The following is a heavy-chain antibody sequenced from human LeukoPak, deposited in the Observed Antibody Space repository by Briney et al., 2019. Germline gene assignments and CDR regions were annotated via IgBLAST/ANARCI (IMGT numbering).Heavy chain of an antibody. V-gene: IGHV3-23*01. CDR1: GFTFSSYA. CDR3: AKEGGTYDFFGGFFDY. CDR2: ISGSGGSI. Sequence: GGSLGLSCSASGFTFSSYAMSWVRQAPGKGLEWVSVISGSGGSIYYADSVKGRFTISRDNSKNTLYLQMNSLRAEDTAIYYCAKEGGTYDFFGGFFDYWGQGTLVTVSS. J-gene: IGHJ4*02. D-gene: IGHD3-3*01.